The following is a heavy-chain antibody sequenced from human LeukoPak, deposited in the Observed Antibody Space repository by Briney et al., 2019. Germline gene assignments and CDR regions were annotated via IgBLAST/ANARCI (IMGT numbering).Heavy chain of an antibody. V-gene: IGHV4-31*03. CDR3: ARLYYYDSSGYLIQYFDY. D-gene: IGHD3-22*01. J-gene: IGHJ4*02. Sequence: SQTLSLTCTVSGGSISSGGYYWSWIRQHPGTGLEWIGYIYYSGSTYYNPSLKSRVTISVDTSKNQFSLKLSSVTAADTAVYYCARLYYYDSSGYLIQYFDYWGQGTLVTVSP. CDR2: IYYSGST. CDR1: GGSISSGGYY.